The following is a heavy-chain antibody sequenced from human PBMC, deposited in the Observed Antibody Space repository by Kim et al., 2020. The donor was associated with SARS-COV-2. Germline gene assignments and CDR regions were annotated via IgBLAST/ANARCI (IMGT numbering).Heavy chain of an antibody. J-gene: IGHJ4*02. V-gene: IGHV4-61*01. CDR1: GGSVSSGSYY. CDR2: IYYSGST. CDR3: ARDSTPGYSGYDWGFDY. D-gene: IGHD5-12*01. Sequence: SETLSLTCTVSGGSVSSGSYYWSWIRQPPGKGLEWIGYIYYSGSTNYNPSLKSRVTISVDTSKNQFSLKLSSVTAADTAVYYCARDSTPGYSGYDWGFDYWGQGTLVTVSS.